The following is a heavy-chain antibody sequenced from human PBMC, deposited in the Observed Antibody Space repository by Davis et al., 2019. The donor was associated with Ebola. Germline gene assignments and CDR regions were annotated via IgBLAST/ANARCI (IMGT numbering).Heavy chain of an antibody. V-gene: IGHV3-30*02. CDR1: GFSFRDYG. Sequence: GESLKISCAASGFSFRDYGMHWVRQAPGKGLEWVAFIRYDESKKFYADSVMGRFTISRDNSKNMLYLQMNSLRADDTAVYFCEAVAVSGTFYWGQGTQVTVSS. CDR3: EAVAVSGTFY. CDR2: IRYDESKK. J-gene: IGHJ4*02. D-gene: IGHD6-19*01.